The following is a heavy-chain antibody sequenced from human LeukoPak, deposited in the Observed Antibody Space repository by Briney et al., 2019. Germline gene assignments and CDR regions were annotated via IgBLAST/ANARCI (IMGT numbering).Heavy chain of an antibody. V-gene: IGHV3-23*01. CDR1: GFTFSSYA. CDR3: AKMLVVTIFGVVISDYGMDV. J-gene: IGHJ6*02. CDR2: ISGSGGST. Sequence: GGSLRLSCVASGFTFSSYAMSWVRQAPGKGLEWVSGISGSGGSTYYADSVKGRFTISRDNSKNTLYLQMNSLRAEDTAVYYCAKMLVVTIFGVVISDYGMDVWGQGTTVTVSS. D-gene: IGHD3-3*01.